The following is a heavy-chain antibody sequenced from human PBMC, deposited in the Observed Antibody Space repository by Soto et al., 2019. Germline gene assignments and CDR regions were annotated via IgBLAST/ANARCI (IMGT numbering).Heavy chain of an antibody. CDR2: IDGSGRNT. Sequence: GGSLRLSCAASGFTFSSYAMSWVRQAPGKGLEWVSGIDGSGRNTYYADSVKGRFTISRDNGKSSVHLQMNSLRAEDTAVYYCARVGTDYGSGSPYDSDYWGQGSLVTVSS. D-gene: IGHD3-10*01. CDR3: ARVGTDYGSGSPYDSDY. V-gene: IGHV3-23*01. J-gene: IGHJ4*02. CDR1: GFTFSSYA.